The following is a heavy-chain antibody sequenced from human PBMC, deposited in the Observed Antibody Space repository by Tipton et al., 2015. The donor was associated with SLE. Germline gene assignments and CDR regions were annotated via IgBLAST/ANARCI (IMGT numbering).Heavy chain of an antibody. D-gene: IGHD1-26*01. J-gene: IGHJ6*03. CDR1: GYSISSGYY. CDR2: IYYSGST. V-gene: IGHV4-61*01. CDR3: ASNSGTYYYYYYMDV. Sequence: TLSLTCTVSGYSISSGYYWGWIRQPPGKGLEWIGYIYYSGSTNYNPSLKSRVTMSVDTSKNQFSLKLSSVTAADTAIYYCASNSGTYYYYYYMDVWGKGTTVTVSS.